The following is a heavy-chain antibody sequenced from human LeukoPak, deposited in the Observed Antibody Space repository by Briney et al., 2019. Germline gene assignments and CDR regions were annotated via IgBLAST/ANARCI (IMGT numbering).Heavy chain of an antibody. V-gene: IGHV3-30*02. D-gene: IGHD3-10*01. Sequence: GGSLRLSCAASGFTFSSCGFHWVRQAPGKGLEWVAFIRYDGSNKYYADSVKGRFTISRDNFKNTLYLQMNSLRAEDTAVYYCAKVPKLPSISMIRGVRVPYYMDVWGKGTTVTISS. J-gene: IGHJ6*03. CDR2: IRYDGSNK. CDR3: AKVPKLPSISMIRGVRVPYYMDV. CDR1: GFTFSSCG.